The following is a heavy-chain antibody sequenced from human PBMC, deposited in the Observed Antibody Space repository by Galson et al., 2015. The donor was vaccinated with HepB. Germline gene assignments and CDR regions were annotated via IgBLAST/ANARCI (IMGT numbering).Heavy chain of an antibody. CDR2: ISSSSSYI. CDR3: AKAPQKAVRYCSSTSCYGY. Sequence: SLRLSCAASGFTFSSYSMNWVRQAPGKGLEWVSSISSSSSYIYYADSVKGRFTISRDNSKNTLYLQMNSLRAEDTAVYYCAKAPQKAVRYCSSTSCYGYWGQGTLVTVSS. D-gene: IGHD2-2*01. CDR1: GFTFSSYS. J-gene: IGHJ4*02. V-gene: IGHV3-21*04.